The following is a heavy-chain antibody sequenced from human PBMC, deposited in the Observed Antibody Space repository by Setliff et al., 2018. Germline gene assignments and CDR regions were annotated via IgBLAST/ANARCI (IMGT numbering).Heavy chain of an antibody. Sequence: GGSLRLSCAASGFSFSDYSMDWVRQAPGKGLEWVSYITSSSNTIYYAESVKGRFTIPRDNAKNSLYLQLNSLRADDTAVYYCARDLGEWRLDPWGQGTLVTVSS. V-gene: IGHV3-48*01. CDR3: ARDLGEWRLDP. J-gene: IGHJ5*02. CDR2: ITSSSNTI. D-gene: IGHD3-3*01. CDR1: GFSFSDYS.